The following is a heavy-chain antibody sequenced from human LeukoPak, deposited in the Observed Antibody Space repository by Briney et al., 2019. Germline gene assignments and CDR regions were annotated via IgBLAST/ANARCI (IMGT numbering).Heavy chain of an antibody. CDR3: ARRGYSSGWYTEDY. CDR1: GGTFSSYA. Sequence: ASVKVSCKASGGTFSSYAISWVRQAPGQGLEWMGGIIPIFGTANYAQKFQGRVTITADESTSTAYMELGSLRSEDTAVYYCARRGYSSGWYTEDYWGQGTLVTVSS. J-gene: IGHJ4*02. D-gene: IGHD6-19*01. CDR2: IIPIFGTA. V-gene: IGHV1-69*13.